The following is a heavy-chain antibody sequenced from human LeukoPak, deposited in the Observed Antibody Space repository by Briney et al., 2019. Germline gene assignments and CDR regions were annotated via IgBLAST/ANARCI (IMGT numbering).Heavy chain of an antibody. J-gene: IGHJ6*03. Sequence: PGGSLRLSCAASGFSFSTYSMNWVRQAPGKGLEWVSYISSSSSTIYYADSVKGRFTMSRDNAKNSLSLQMNSLRAEDTAVYYCARGATVWERMDVWGKGTTVTVSS. CDR2: ISSSSSTI. CDR1: GFSFSTYS. D-gene: IGHD4-17*01. V-gene: IGHV3-48*04. CDR3: ARGATVWERMDV.